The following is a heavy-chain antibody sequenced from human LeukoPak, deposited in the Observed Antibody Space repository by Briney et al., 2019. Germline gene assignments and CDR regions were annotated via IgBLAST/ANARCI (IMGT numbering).Heavy chain of an antibody. Sequence: GRSLRLSCAASGFTFNSYAMHWVRQAPGKGLEWVAVIWYDGSNKYYADSVKGRLTISRDNSKNTLYLQMNSLRAEDTAVYYCARAGSGWYEIDYWGQGTLVTVSS. J-gene: IGHJ4*02. CDR2: IWYDGSNK. D-gene: IGHD6-19*01. CDR3: ARAGSGWYEIDY. V-gene: IGHV3-33*01. CDR1: GFTFNSYA.